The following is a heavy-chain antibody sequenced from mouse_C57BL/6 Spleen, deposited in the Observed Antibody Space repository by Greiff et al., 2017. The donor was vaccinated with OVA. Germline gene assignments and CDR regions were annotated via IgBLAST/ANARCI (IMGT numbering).Heavy chain of an antibody. D-gene: IGHD2-1*01. CDR3: ATYGNYEAMDY. Sequence: QVQLQQSGAELVKPGASVKMSCKASGYTFTTYPIEWMKQNHGKSLEWIGNFHPYNDDTKYNEKFKGKATLTVEKSSSPFYLELSRLTSDDSAVYYCATYGNYEAMDYWGQGTSVTVSS. CDR2: FHPYNDDT. CDR1: GYTFTTYP. V-gene: IGHV1-47*01. J-gene: IGHJ4*01.